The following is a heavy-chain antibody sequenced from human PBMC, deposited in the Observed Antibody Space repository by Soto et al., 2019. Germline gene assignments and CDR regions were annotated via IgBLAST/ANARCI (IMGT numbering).Heavy chain of an antibody. Sequence: ASVKVSFKASGYTFTTSSMHWVRQAPVQGLEWMGWINPNSGGTHYAQKFQRWLALTRDNSMSTFYRELWSLKADDTAVYYWARDGGPYGLTPPDYWGQGPPVPVSS. J-gene: IGHJ4*02. CDR3: ARDGGPYGLTPPDY. V-gene: IGHV1-2*04. D-gene: IGHD3-10*01. CDR2: INPNSGGT. CDR1: GYTFTTSS.